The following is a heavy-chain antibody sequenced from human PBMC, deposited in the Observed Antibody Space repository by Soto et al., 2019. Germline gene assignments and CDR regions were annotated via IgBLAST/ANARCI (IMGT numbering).Heavy chain of an antibody. D-gene: IGHD3-10*01. V-gene: IGHV4-31*03. J-gene: IGHJ5*02. CDR1: GGSISSGGYY. Sequence: SETLSLTCTVSGGSISSGGYYWSWIRQHPGKGLEWIGYIYYSGSTYYNPSLKSRVTISVDTSKNQFSLKLSSVTAADTAVYYCARESYYGSGSYAVFWSVPCGQRTLVTVSS. CDR2: IYYSGST. CDR3: ARESYYGSGSYAVFWSVP.